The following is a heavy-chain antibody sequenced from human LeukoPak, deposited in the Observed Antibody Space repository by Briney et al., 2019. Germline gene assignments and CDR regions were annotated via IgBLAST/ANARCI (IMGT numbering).Heavy chain of an antibody. CDR2: IYYSGST. CDR3: ARGPLYYDFWSGKLPGGAFDI. Sequence: SETLSLTCTVSGDSISSGGYYWSWIRQHPGKGLEWIGYIYYSGSTYYNPSLKSRVTISVDTSKNQFSLKLSSVTAADTAVYYCARGPLYYDFWSGKLPGGAFDIWGQGTMVTVSS. V-gene: IGHV4-31*03. J-gene: IGHJ3*02. D-gene: IGHD3-3*01. CDR1: GDSISSGGYY.